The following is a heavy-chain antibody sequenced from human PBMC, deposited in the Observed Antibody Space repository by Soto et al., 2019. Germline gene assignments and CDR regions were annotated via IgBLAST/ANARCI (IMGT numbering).Heavy chain of an antibody. CDR2: ISYDGSNK. V-gene: IGHV3-30*18. Sequence: QVQLVESGGGVVQPGRSLRLSCAASGFTFSSYGMHWVRQAPGKGLEWVAVISYDGSNKYYADSVKGRFTISRDNSKNTLYLQMNSLRAEDTAVYYWAKGTVLTGYYLDYWGQGTLVTVSS. J-gene: IGHJ4*02. CDR3: AKGTVLTGYYLDY. CDR1: GFTFSSYG. D-gene: IGHD3-9*01.